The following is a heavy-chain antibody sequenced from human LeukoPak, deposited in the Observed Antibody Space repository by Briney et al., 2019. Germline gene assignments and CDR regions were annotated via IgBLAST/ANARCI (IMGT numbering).Heavy chain of an antibody. CDR1: GGTFSSYA. J-gene: IGHJ4*02. Sequence: AASVKVSCEASGGTFSSYAISWVRQAPGQGLEWMGGIIPIFGTANYAQKFQGRVTITTDESTSTAYMELSSLRSEDTAVYYCARSYYDSSGFDYWGQGTLVTVSS. CDR3: ARSYYDSSGFDY. CDR2: IIPIFGTA. V-gene: IGHV1-69*05. D-gene: IGHD3-22*01.